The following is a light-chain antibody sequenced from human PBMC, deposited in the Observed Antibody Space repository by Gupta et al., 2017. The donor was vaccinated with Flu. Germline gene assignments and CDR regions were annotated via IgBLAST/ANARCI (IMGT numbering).Light chain of an antibody. J-gene: IGKJ1*01. V-gene: IGKV1-5*03. CDR3: QHYSRQWT. Sequence: DIQMTQSPSTLSASVGDRVTITCRASQNIDVWLAWYQQKPGKAPNVLISKASTLESGVPLRFSGSGSGTEFTFTSSSRQNEDFANYYCQHYSRQWTFGRGTRVEVK. CDR1: QNIDVW. CDR2: KAS.